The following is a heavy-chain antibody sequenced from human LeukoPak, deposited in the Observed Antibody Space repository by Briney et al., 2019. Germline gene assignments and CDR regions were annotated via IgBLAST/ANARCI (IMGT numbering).Heavy chain of an antibody. Sequence: PGGSLRLSCAASGFTFSSYAMHWVRQAPGKGLEGVAVISYDGSNKYYADSVKGRFTISRDNSKNTLYLQMNSLRAEDTAVYYCAHLVAGTYFDYWGQGTLVTVSS. CDR3: AHLVAGTYFDY. J-gene: IGHJ4*02. CDR1: GFTFSSYA. CDR2: ISYDGSNK. V-gene: IGHV3-30*14. D-gene: IGHD6-19*01.